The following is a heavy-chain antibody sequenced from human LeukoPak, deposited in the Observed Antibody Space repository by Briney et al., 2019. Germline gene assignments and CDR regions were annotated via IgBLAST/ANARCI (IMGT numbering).Heavy chain of an antibody. CDR3: AACPWGRGSCFFDY. Sequence: PSETLSLTCTVSGGSISSYYWSWIRQPPGKGLEWIGYIYYSGSTNYNPSLKSRVTISVDTSKNQFSLDLSSVTAADTAVYYCAACPWGRGSCFFDYWGQGTLVTVSS. J-gene: IGHJ4*02. CDR1: GGSISSYY. CDR2: IYYSGST. D-gene: IGHD2-15*01. V-gene: IGHV4-59*08.